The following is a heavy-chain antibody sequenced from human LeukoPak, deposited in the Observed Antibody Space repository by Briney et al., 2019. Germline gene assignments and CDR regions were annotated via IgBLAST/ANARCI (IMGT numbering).Heavy chain of an antibody. V-gene: IGHV1-69*13. D-gene: IGHD3-3*01. CDR1: GGTFSSYA. J-gene: IGHJ1*01. Sequence: SVKVSCKASGGTFSSYAISWVRQAPGQGLEWMGGIIPIFGTANYAQKFQGRVTVTADESTSTAYMELSSLRSEDTAVYYCARGIWSGYYAAVEYFQHWGQGTLVTVSA. CDR3: ARGIWSGYYAAVEYFQH. CDR2: IIPIFGTA.